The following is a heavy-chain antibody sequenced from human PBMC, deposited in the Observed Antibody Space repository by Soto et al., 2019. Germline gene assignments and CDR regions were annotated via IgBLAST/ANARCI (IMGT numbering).Heavy chain of an antibody. V-gene: IGHV3-30-3*01. Sequence: QVQLVESGGGVVQPGRSLRLSCAASGFTFSSYAMHWVRQAPGKGLEWVAVISYDGSNKYYADSVKGRFTISRDNSKNTLYLQMNSRRAEDTAVYYCARGITIFGVVILPVWGQGTMVTVSS. J-gene: IGHJ3*01. D-gene: IGHD3-3*01. CDR3: ARGITIFGVVILPV. CDR1: GFTFSSYA. CDR2: ISYDGSNK.